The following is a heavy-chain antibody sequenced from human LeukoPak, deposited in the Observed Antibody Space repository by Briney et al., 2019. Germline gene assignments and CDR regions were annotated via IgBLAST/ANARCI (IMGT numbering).Heavy chain of an antibody. V-gene: IGHV3-11*04. D-gene: IGHD5-18*01. J-gene: IGHJ4*02. CDR3: ARRGYSYGPSKYYFDY. CDR1: GFTFSDYY. CDR2: ISCSGSTI. Sequence: SLRLSCAASGFTFSDYYMSWIRQAPGKGLEWGSYISCSGSTIDYADSVKGRFTISRDNAKNSLYLQMNSLRAEDTAVYYCARRGYSYGPSKYYFDYWGQGTLVTVSS.